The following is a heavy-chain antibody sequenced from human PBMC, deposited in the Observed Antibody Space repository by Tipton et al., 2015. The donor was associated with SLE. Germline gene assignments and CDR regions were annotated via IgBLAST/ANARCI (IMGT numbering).Heavy chain of an antibody. CDR1: GFTFSSYW. CDR2: INSDGSST. V-gene: IGHV3-74*01. J-gene: IGHJ4*02. Sequence: SLRLSCAASGFTFSSYWMHWVRQAPGKGLVWVSRINSDGSSTSYADSVKGRFTISRDNAKNTLYLQMNSLRAEDTAVYYCARGPGGAQTGTPYFGYWGQGTLVTVSS. CDR3: ARGPGGAQTGTPYFGY. D-gene: IGHD3-16*01.